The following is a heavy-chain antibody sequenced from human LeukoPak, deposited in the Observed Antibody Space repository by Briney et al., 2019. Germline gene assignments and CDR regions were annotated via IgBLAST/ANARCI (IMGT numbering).Heavy chain of an antibody. D-gene: IGHD1-26*01. CDR2: IKQDGSEK. CDR3: AARSSGNPYF. Sequence: GGSLRLSCTASGLALSNYWMIWVRQAPGKGLQWVAKIKQDGSEKYYVDSVKGRFTISRDNAENSLYLQMNSLRVEDTAVYYCAARSSGNPYFWGQGTLVTVSS. J-gene: IGHJ4*02. CDR1: GLALSNYW. V-gene: IGHV3-7*03.